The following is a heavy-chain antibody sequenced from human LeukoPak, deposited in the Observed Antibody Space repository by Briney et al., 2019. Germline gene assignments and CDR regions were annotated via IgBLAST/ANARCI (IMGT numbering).Heavy chain of an antibody. CDR3: TTLSVPVDY. J-gene: IGHJ4*02. CDR2: IKNKTDGGTT. Sequence: GGSLRLSCAASGLTFSNVWMSWVRQAPGKGLEWVGRIKNKTDGGTTDYAAPVKGRLTISRDDSKDTLYLQMNSLKTEDTAVYYCTTLSVPVDYWGQGALVTVSS. V-gene: IGHV3-15*01. CDR1: GLTFSNVW. D-gene: IGHD2-2*01.